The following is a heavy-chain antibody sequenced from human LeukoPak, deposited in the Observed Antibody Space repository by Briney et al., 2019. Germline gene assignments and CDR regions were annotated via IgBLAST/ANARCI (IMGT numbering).Heavy chain of an antibody. D-gene: IGHD2-15*01. Sequence: PGGSLRLSCAASGFTFSSYAMSWVRQAPGKGLDWVSAISGSGGSTYYADSVKGRFTISSDNSKNTLYLQMNSLRAEDTAVYYCAKVVVVVAATYFDYWGQGTLVTVSS. V-gene: IGHV3-23*01. CDR2: ISGSGGST. CDR3: AKVVVVVAATYFDY. J-gene: IGHJ4*02. CDR1: GFTFSSYA.